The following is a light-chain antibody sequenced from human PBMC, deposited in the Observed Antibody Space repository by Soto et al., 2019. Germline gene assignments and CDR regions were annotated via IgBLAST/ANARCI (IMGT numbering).Light chain of an antibody. Sequence: EIVMTQSPATLSVSPGERATLSCRASQSVSSNLAGYQQKPGQAPRLLIYGASTRATGIPARISGSGSGTEFTLTISSLQSDDFASYYCQQYDEWPPSYTFGQGTKLEI. CDR1: QSVSSN. CDR2: GAS. V-gene: IGKV3-15*01. CDR3: QQYDEWPPSYT. J-gene: IGKJ2*01.